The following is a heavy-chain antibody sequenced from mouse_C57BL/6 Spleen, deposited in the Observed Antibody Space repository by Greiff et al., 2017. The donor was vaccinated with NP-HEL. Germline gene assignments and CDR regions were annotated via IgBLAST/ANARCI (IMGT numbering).Heavy chain of an antibody. CDR3: ARYYYGDYFDY. CDR2: IHPNSGST. J-gene: IGHJ2*01. V-gene: IGHV1-64*01. CDR1: GYTFTSYW. Sequence: QVQLQQPGAELVKPGASVKLSCKASGYTFTSYWMHWVKQRPGQGLEWIGMIHPNSGSTNYNEKIKSKATLNVDKSSSTAYMQLSSLTSEDSAVYYCARYYYGDYFDYWGQGTTLTVSS. D-gene: IGHD1-1*01.